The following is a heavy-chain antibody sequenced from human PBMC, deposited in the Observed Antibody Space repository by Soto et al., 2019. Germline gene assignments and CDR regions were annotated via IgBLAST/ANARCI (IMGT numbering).Heavy chain of an antibody. CDR2: ISGSGDST. D-gene: IGHD1-26*01. Sequence: EVQLLESGGGLVQPGGYLRLSCAASGFTFSSYAMSWVRQAPGRGLEWVSVISGSGDSTYYADSVKGRFTISRDNSKNTLYLQMNSLRAEDTAVYYCARRGSGSYSDYWGQGTLVTVSS. V-gene: IGHV3-23*01. CDR3: ARRGSGSYSDY. CDR1: GFTFSSYA. J-gene: IGHJ4*02.